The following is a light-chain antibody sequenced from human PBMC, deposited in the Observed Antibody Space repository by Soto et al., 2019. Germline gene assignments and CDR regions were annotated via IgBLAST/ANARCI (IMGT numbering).Light chain of an antibody. J-gene: IGKJ1*01. CDR2: GAS. CDR1: QSLGSD. CDR3: QQYYNWPRT. V-gene: IGKV3-15*01. Sequence: EIVMTQSPGTLSLSTGDTATLSCRASQSLGSDLAWYQQKPGQAPRLLIFGASARPTGIPARISGSGAGTEFTLTISSLWSEDFAVYFCQQYYNWPRTFGQGTKVEI.